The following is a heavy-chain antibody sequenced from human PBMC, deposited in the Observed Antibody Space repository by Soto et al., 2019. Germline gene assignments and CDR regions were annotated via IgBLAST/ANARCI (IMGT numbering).Heavy chain of an antibody. J-gene: IGHJ5*02. CDR2: IIPIFGTA. D-gene: IGHD5-12*01. CDR3: ASRGPYWFDP. CDR1: GGTFSSYA. Sequence: ASVKVSCKASGGTFSSYAISWVRQAPGQGLEWMGGIIPIFGTANYAQKFQGRVTITADESTSTAYMELSSLRSEDTAVYYCASRGPYWFDPWGQGTLVTVSS. V-gene: IGHV1-69*13.